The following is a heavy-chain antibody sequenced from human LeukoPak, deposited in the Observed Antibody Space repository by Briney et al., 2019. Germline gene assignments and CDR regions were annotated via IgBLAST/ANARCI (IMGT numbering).Heavy chain of an antibody. V-gene: IGHV1-18*01. D-gene: IGHD3-22*01. CDR2: ISAHNGNT. J-gene: IGHJ4*02. CDR1: GYSFTSYA. Sequence: ASVKVSCKASGYSFTSYAFTWVRQAPGQGLEWMGWISAHNGNTNYAQKLQGRVTMTTDTSTGTAYMELRSLRSDDTAIYYCAREYYDNSGGYFDYWGQGTLVTVSS. CDR3: AREYYDNSGGYFDY.